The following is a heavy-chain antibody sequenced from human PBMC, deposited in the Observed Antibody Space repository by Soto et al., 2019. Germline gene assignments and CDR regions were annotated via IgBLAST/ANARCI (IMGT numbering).Heavy chain of an antibody. Sequence: EVQLVESGGGLVKPGGSLRLSCAASGFTFSNAWMNWVRQAPGKGLEWVGRIKSKTDGGTTDYAAPVKGRFTISRDDSKNTLYLQMNSLKTEDTAVYYCTTEAVGATTERFDYWGQGTLVTVSS. CDR1: GFTFSNAW. CDR3: TTEAVGATTERFDY. D-gene: IGHD1-26*01. CDR2: IKSKTDGGTT. J-gene: IGHJ4*02. V-gene: IGHV3-15*07.